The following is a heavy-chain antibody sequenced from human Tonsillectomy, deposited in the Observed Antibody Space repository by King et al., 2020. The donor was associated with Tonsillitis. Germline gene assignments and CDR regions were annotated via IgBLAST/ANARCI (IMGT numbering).Heavy chain of an antibody. V-gene: IGHV3-11*01. CDR3: ARIQLWSRFDY. Sequence: HVQLVESGGGLVKPGGSLRLSCAASGFTFSDYYMTWIRQAPGKGLEWLSYISTSGSTIYYADSVKGRFTISRDNAKNSLYLQMNSLRADDTALYYCARIQLWSRFDYWGQGALVTVSS. J-gene: IGHJ4*02. CDR2: ISTSGSTI. D-gene: IGHD5-18*01. CDR1: GFTFSDYY.